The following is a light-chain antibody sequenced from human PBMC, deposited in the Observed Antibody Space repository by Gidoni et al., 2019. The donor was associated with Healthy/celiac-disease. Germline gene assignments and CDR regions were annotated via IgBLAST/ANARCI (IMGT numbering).Light chain of an antibody. Sequence: DIELTQSPSFLSASVGDRVTSTCRASQGISSYLAWYQQKPGKAPKLLIYASSTLQSGVPSRFSGSVSGTEFTLTISSLQPEDFATYYCQQLNSYPFMYTFGQGTKLEIK. CDR1: QGISSY. J-gene: IGKJ2*01. V-gene: IGKV1-9*01. CDR3: QQLNSYPFMYT. CDR2: ASS.